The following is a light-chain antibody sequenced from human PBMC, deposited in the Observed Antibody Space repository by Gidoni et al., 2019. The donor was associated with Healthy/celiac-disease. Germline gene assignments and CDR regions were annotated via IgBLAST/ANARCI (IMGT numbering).Light chain of an antibody. CDR3: QAWDSSTFSVV. Sequence: SYELTQPPSVSVSPGQTASITCSGDKLGDKYACWYQQKPGQSPVLVIYQDSKRPSGIPERFSGSNSGNTATLTISGTQAMDEADYYCQAWDSSTFSVVFGGGTKLT. CDR1: KLGDKY. CDR2: QDS. V-gene: IGLV3-1*01. J-gene: IGLJ2*01.